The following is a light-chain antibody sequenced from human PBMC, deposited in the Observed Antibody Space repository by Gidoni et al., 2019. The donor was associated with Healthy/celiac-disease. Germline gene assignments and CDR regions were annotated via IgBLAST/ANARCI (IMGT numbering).Light chain of an antibody. CDR3: QQYGSSPRT. V-gene: IGKV3-20*01. CDR1: KSVSSSY. Sequence: VLTQSPGTLSLSQGETATLSCMASKSVSSSYLAWYQQKPGQAPRLLIYGASSMPTGIPDRFSGSGSGTDFTLTISRLETEDFAVYYCQQYGSSPRTFGQXTKVEIK. CDR2: GAS. J-gene: IGKJ1*01.